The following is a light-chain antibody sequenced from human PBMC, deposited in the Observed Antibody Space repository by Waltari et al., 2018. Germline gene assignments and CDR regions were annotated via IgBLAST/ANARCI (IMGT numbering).Light chain of an antibody. V-gene: IGLV8-61*01. Sequence: QTVVAQEPSLSVSPGGTVKLTCALSSGSLSTTSYASWYQQTPDQAPRTLIHKSNTRSSGVPDRFSGSIFGNKAALTITGAQADDESDYYCLLYMGGGIWVFGGGTKLTVI. CDR3: LLYMGGGIWV. CDR1: SGSLSTTSY. CDR2: KSN. J-gene: IGLJ3*02.